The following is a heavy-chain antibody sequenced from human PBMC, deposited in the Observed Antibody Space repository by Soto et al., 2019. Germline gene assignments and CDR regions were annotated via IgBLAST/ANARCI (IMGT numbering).Heavy chain of an antibody. CDR2: IYYSGST. Sequence: PSETLSLTCTVSGGSISSYYWSWIRQPPGKGLEWIGYIYYSGSTNYNPSLKSRVTISVDTSKNQFSLKLSSVTAADTALYYCARDLSTDYYDRSGSSHAFDICGQGTRVTVSS. CDR1: GGSISSYY. CDR3: ARDLSTDYYDRSGSSHAFDI. D-gene: IGHD3-22*01. V-gene: IGHV4-59*01. J-gene: IGHJ3*02.